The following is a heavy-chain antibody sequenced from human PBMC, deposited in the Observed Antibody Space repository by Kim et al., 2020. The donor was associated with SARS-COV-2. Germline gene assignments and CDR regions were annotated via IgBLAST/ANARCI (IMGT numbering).Heavy chain of an antibody. V-gene: IGHV1-69*04. D-gene: IGHD2-21*02. CDR2: IIPILGIA. J-gene: IGHJ5*02. CDR3: AREPTESSHCGGDCYTNWFDP. CDR1: GGTFSSYA. Sequence: SVKVSCKASGGTFSSYAISWVRQAPGQGLEWMGRIIPILGIANYAQKFQGRVTITADKSTSTAYMELSSLRSEDTAVYYCAREPTESSHCGGDCYTNWFDPWGQGTLVTVSS.